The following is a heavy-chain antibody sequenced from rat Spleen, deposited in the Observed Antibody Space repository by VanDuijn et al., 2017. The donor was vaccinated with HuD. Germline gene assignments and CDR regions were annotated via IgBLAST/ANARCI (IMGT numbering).Heavy chain of an antibody. D-gene: IGHD5-1*01. CDR2: IWGGGST. V-gene: IGHV2-72*01. CDR1: GFSLTSNG. Sequence: QVQLKESGPGLMQPSETLSLTCTVSGFSLTSNGVGWVRQPLGKGLVWMGTIWGGGSTNYNSAVQSRLSLSRDTSQSQVFLKMNSLQPEDTGTYYCARQTGSFDHWGQGVMVTVSS. CDR3: ARQTGSFDH. J-gene: IGHJ2*01.